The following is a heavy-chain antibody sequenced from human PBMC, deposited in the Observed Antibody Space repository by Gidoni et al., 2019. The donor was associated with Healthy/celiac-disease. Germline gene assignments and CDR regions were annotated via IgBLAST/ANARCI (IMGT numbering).Heavy chain of an antibody. D-gene: IGHD5-18*01. CDR1: GFTFSDHY. J-gene: IGHJ4*02. CDR2: TRNKANSYTT. CDR3: ARAHRSYGYEGPYYFDY. Sequence: EVQLVESGGGLVQPGGSLRLSCAASGFTFSDHYMDWVRQAPGKGLEWVGRTRNKANSYTTEYAASVKGRFTISRDDSKNSLYLQMNSLKTEDTAVYYCARAHRSYGYEGPYYFDYWGQGTLVTVSS. V-gene: IGHV3-72*01.